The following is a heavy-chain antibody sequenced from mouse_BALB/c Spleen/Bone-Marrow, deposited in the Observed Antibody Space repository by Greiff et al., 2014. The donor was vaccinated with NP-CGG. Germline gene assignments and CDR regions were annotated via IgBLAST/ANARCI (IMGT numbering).Heavy chain of an antibody. J-gene: IGHJ4*01. Sequence: QVQLQQSGAELVRPGASVKLSCKASGYTFTSYWMNWVKQRPEQGLEWIGRIDPYDSETHYNQKFKDKAILTVDKSSSTAYMQRSSLTSEDSAVYCCARGGGTYDMDYWGQGTSVTVSS. CDR3: ARGGGTYDMDY. CDR2: IDPYDSET. D-gene: IGHD1-1*01. CDR1: GYTFTSYW. V-gene: IGHV1-52*01.